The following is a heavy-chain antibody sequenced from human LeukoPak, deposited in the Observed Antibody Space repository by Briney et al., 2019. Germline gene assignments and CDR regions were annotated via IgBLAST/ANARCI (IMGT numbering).Heavy chain of an antibody. CDR3: ATSLRVVGPFAY. Sequence: ASVKVSCKVSGYTLTELSMHWVRQAPGKGLEWMGGFDPEDGETIYAQKFQGRVTMTEDTSTDTAYMELSSLRSEDTAVYYCATSLRVVGPFAYWGQGTLVTVSS. CDR1: GYTLTELS. D-gene: IGHD1-26*01. CDR2: FDPEDGET. V-gene: IGHV1-24*01. J-gene: IGHJ4*02.